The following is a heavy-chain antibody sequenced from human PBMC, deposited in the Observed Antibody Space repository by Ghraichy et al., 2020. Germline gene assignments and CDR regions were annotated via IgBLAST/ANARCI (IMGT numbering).Heavy chain of an antibody. CDR3: ARTYYYDTNGWGYWYYVL. J-gene: IGHJ2*01. Sequence: SETLSLTCAVSGASISSYYWSWIRQPPGKGLEWVGYVYYSRSTKYNPSLKSRVTISVETAKNQFSLKLTSVTAADTAMYYCARTYYYDTNGWGYWYYVLWGRGTLVTVSS. CDR1: GASISSYY. V-gene: IGHV4-59*01. D-gene: IGHD3-22*01. CDR2: VYYSRST.